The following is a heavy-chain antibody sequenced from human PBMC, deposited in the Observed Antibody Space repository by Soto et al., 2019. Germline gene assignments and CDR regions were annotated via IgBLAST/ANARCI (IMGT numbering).Heavy chain of an antibody. D-gene: IGHD1-26*01. CDR2: VRGGGDLT. V-gene: IGHV3-23*01. CDR3: ARDLRGAFDY. J-gene: IGHJ4*02. Sequence: ESGGDLVQPGGSLRLSCVASGFTFSNYAMSWVRQAPGKGLEWITSVRGGGDLTYYADSVKGRFTISRDNSQNTINLQMHGLRAEDSAVYYCARDLRGAFDYWGQGTVVTVSS. CDR1: GFTFSNYA.